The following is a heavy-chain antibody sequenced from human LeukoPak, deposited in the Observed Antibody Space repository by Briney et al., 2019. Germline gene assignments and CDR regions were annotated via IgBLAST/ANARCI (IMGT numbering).Heavy chain of an antibody. CDR1: GVDIIRSNYY. D-gene: IGHD2-21*01. J-gene: IGHJ5*02. Sequence: PSETLSLTCTVSGVDIIRSNYYWAWIRQPPGKGLEWIASVYYSGSTFYNVPLQSRVTISVDTSKNQFSLRLSSVTATDTALYYCARHRRLGHWGDSGCLNWFDPWGQGTLVTVSS. V-gene: IGHV4-39*01. CDR2: VYYSGST. CDR3: ARHRRLGHWGDSGCLNWFDP.